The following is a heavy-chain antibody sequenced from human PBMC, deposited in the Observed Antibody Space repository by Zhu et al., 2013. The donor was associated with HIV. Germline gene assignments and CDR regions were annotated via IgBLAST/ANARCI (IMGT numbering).Heavy chain of an antibody. CDR3: ARRGSSAVRGGMDV. CDR1: GYTFSSFD. J-gene: IGHJ6*02. CDR2: MNPNSGNT. V-gene: IGHV1-8*01. Sequence: QVQLVQSGAEVKKPGASVKVSCEASGYTFSSFDINWVRQAAGQGLEWMGWMNPNSGNTGYAQKFQGRVAMTRNTSTATAYMELSSLRSDDTAVYYCARRGSSAVRGGMDVWGQGTTVAVS. D-gene: IGHD3-16*01.